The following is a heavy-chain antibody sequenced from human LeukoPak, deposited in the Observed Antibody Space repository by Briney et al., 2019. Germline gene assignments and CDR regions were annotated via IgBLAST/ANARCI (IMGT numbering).Heavy chain of an antibody. Sequence: SQTLSLTCAVSGDSVSNKNAAWNWIRQSPSRGLEWLGRTYYRSECHTDYAFSVKGRITINADTSKNQFSLQLGYVTPDDTAVYYCASGWALSWGQGTLVTVSS. D-gene: IGHD1-26*01. CDR2: TYYRSECHT. CDR1: GDSVSNKNAA. V-gene: IGHV6-1*01. CDR3: ASGWALS. J-gene: IGHJ5*02.